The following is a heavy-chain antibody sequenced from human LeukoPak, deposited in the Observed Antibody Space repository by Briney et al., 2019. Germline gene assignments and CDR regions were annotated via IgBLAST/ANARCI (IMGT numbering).Heavy chain of an antibody. CDR1: GGSISSYY. Sequence: PSETLSLTCTVSGGSISSYYWSWIRQPPGKGLEWIGYIYYSGSTNYNPSLKSRVTISVDTSKNQFSLKLSSVTAADTAVYYCARGNYGDYRIDLYYFDYWGQGTLVTVSS. D-gene: IGHD4-17*01. V-gene: IGHV4-59*01. CDR2: IYYSGST. J-gene: IGHJ4*02. CDR3: ARGNYGDYRIDLYYFDY.